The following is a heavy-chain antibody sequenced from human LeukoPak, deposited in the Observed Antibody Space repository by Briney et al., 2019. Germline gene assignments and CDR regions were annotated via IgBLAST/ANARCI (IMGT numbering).Heavy chain of an antibody. CDR3: ARSAGGLYSSGWYE. D-gene: IGHD6-19*01. V-gene: IGHV1-69*05. CDR1: GGTFSSYA. J-gene: IGHJ4*02. Sequence: GASVKVSWKGSGGTFSSYAISWGRQGPGQGLGLMGGIIAIFGTANYAQKFQGRVTITTDESTSTAYMELSSLRSEDTAVYYCARSAGGLYSSGWYEWGQGTLVTVSS. CDR2: IIAIFGTA.